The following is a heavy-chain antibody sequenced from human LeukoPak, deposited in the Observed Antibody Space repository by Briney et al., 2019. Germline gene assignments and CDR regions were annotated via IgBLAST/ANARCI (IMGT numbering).Heavy chain of an antibody. V-gene: IGHV3-23*01. Sequence: GGSLRLSCAASGFTFSSYAMSWVRQAPGKGLEWVSAISGSGGSTYYADSVKGGFTISRDNSKNTLYLQMNSLRAEDTAVYYCAKDYSGSHHFDCWGQGTLVTVSS. CDR1: GFTFSSYA. CDR3: AKDYSGSHHFDC. D-gene: IGHD1-26*01. CDR2: ISGSGGST. J-gene: IGHJ4*02.